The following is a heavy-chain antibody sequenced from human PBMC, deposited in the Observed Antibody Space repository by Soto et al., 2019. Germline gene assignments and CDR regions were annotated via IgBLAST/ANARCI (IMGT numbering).Heavy chain of an antibody. D-gene: IGHD3-3*01. CDR3: AKDPSPYYDFWSGPRDGMDV. Sequence: EVQLLESGGGLVQPGGSLRLSCAASGFTFSSYAMSWVRQAPGKGLEWVSAISGSGGSTYYADSVKGRFTISRDNSKNTLYLQMNSLRAEDTAVYYCAKDPSPYYDFWSGPRDGMDVWGQGTTVTVSS. V-gene: IGHV3-23*01. J-gene: IGHJ6*02. CDR2: ISGSGGST. CDR1: GFTFSSYA.